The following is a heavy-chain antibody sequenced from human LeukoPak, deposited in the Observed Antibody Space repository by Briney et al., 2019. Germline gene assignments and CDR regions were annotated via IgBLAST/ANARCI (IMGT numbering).Heavy chain of an antibody. Sequence: MPSETLSLTCTVSGGSISSYYWSWIRQPPGKGLEWIGYIYYSGSTNYNPSLKSRVTISVDTSKNQFSLKLSSVTAADTAVYYCARVEYQLLGRYYYYGLDVWGQGTTVTVSS. J-gene: IGHJ6*02. D-gene: IGHD2-2*01. CDR1: GGSISSYY. V-gene: IGHV4-59*01. CDR2: IYYSGST. CDR3: ARVEYQLLGRYYYYGLDV.